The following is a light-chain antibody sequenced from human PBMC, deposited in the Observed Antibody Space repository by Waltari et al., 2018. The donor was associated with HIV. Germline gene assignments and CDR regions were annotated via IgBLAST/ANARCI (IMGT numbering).Light chain of an antibody. J-gene: IGLJ2*01. CDR3: QSADSSGTYVV. V-gene: IGLV3-25*03. Sequence: SYELTQPPSVSVSPGQTARITCSGDALPKQYAYWYQQKPGQAPVLVIYKASKRPSGIPERFSGSSSGTTVTLTISGVQAEDETDYYCQSADSSGTYVVFGGGTKLTVL. CDR2: KAS. CDR1: ALPKQY.